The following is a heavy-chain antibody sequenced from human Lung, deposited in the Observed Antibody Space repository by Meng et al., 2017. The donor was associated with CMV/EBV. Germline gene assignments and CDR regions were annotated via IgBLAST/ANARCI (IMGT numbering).Heavy chain of an antibody. J-gene: IGHJ4*02. CDR2: LDGGANNE. CDR3: VKNSECCDGDCYNSGLWPYFDY. Sequence: GESXKISCAASGFTFSGHAMTWVRQVPGRGLEWVSSLDGGANNEHYADSVKGRFTISRDNSKNTVDLQMNGLTANDTAVYYCVKNSECCDGDCYNSGLWPYFDYWGQGXLVTVSS. V-gene: IGHV3-23*01. D-gene: IGHD2-21*01. CDR1: GFTFSGHA.